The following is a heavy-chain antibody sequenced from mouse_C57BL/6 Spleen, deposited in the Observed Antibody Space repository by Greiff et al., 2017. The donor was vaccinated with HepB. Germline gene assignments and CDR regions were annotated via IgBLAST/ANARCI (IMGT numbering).Heavy chain of an antibody. J-gene: IGHJ4*01. CDR1: GYTFTSYW. V-gene: IGHV1-55*01. CDR3: ARFYDGYPYAMDY. Sequence: QVQLQQPGAELVKPGASVKMSCKASGYTFTSYWITWVKQRPGQGLEWIGDIYPGSGSTNYNEKFKSKATLTVDTSSSTAYMQLSSLTSEDSAVYYCARFYDGYPYAMDYWGQGTSVTVSS. D-gene: IGHD2-3*01. CDR2: IYPGSGST.